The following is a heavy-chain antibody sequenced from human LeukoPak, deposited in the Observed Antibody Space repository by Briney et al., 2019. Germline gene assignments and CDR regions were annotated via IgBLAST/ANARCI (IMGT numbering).Heavy chain of an antibody. J-gene: IGHJ6*03. D-gene: IGHD5-18*01. CDR1: GYSITNGYY. CDR2: IYYSGST. Sequence: SETLSLTCTVSGYSITNGYYWGWIRQPPGKGLEWIGYIYYSGSTNYNPSLKSRVTISVDSSKNQFSLKLSSVTAADTAVYYCARTTEGGYTYDYFYYYYMDVWGKGTTVTISS. V-gene: IGHV4-38-2*02. CDR3: ARTTEGGYTYDYFYYYYMDV.